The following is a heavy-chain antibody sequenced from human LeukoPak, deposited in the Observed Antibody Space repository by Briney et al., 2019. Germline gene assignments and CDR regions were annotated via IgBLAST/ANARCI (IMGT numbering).Heavy chain of an antibody. D-gene: IGHD5-18*01. Sequence: GGSLRLSCAASGFTVSSNYMDWVRQAPGKGLEWVGRTRNKANSYTTEYAASVKGRFTISRDDSKNSLYLQMNSLKTEDTAVYYCARVDTANDYWGQGTLVTVSS. CDR3: ARVDTANDY. CDR2: TRNKANSYTT. J-gene: IGHJ4*02. V-gene: IGHV3-72*01. CDR1: GFTVSSNY.